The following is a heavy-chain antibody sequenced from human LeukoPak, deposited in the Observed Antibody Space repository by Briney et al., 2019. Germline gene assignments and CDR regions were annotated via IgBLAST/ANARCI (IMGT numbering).Heavy chain of an antibody. CDR2: IYYSGST. J-gene: IGHJ5*02. CDR1: GGSFSGYY. V-gene: IGHV4-30-4*08. D-gene: IGHD3-10*01. Sequence: TSEALSLTCAVYGGSFSGYYWSWIRQPPGKGLEWIGYIYYSGSTCYNPSLKSRVTIPVDTSKNQFSLKLSSVTAADTAVYYCARQSGLXDXXGQGXXVXV. CDR3: ARQSGLXDX.